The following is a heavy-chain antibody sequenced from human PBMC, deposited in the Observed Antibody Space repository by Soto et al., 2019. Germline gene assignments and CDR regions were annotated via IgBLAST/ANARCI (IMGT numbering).Heavy chain of an antibody. CDR1: GGTFSRHA. V-gene: IGHV1-69*06. J-gene: IGHJ4*02. Sequence: GGSVKVSCKACGGTFSRHAISWLRQAAGQGLEWMGGIIPLFGTTTYAQKFQGRVTITAEISAYTVYMELNRLRSEDTAVYYCARESPLYGGSTGHFDYWGQGSLVTVSS. CDR3: ARESPLYGGSTGHFDY. D-gene: IGHD3-10*01. CDR2: IIPLFGTT.